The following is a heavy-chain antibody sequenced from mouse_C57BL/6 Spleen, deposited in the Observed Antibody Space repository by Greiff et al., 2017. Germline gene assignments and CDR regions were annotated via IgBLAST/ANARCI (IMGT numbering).Heavy chain of an antibody. CDR1: GFTFSSYA. Sequence: EVQGVESGGGLVKPGGSLKLSCAASGFTFSSYAMSWVRQTPEKRLEWVATISDGGSYTYYPDNVKGRFTISRDNAKNNRYLQMSHLKSEDTAMYYCARVDGYSFAYWGQGTLVTVSA. CDR2: ISDGGSYT. CDR3: ARVDGYSFAY. D-gene: IGHD2-3*01. J-gene: IGHJ3*01. V-gene: IGHV5-4*01.